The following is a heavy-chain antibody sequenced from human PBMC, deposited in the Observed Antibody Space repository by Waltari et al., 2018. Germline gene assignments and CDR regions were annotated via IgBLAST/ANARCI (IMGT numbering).Heavy chain of an antibody. CDR1: GCSFSNYP. CDR3: ARGTGSGSFLVDH. V-gene: IGHV3-30-3*01. J-gene: IGHJ4*02. Sequence: QVQLVASGGAVVQTGTTLRLSMAAAGCSFSNYPMHWVRQTPGKGLEWVTLVSHDGSTIHYAESVRGRFSISRDNSRDTLYLQMNSLTTDDSAIYYCARGTGSGSFLVDHWGQGTLVTVST. CDR2: VSHDGSTI. D-gene: IGHD3-10*01.